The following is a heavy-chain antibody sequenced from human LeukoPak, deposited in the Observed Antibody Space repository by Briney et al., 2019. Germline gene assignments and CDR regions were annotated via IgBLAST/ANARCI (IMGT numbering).Heavy chain of an antibody. J-gene: IGHJ4*02. D-gene: IGHD3-22*01. V-gene: IGHV4-39*01. CDR3: ARQGRDYDSSGYLFDY. CDR1: GGSISSSSYY. Sequence: SETLSLTCTVSGGSISSSSYYWGWIRQPPGKGLEWIGSVYYSGSTYYNPSLKSRVTISVDTSKNQFSLKLSSVTAADTAVCYCARQGRDYDSSGYLFDYWGQGTLVTVSS. CDR2: VYYSGST.